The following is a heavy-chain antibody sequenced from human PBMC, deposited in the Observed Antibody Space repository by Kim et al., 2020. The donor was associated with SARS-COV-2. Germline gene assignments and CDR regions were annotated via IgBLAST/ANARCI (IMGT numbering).Heavy chain of an antibody. D-gene: IGHD3-3*01. CDR2: INHSGST. V-gene: IGHV4-34*01. CDR3: ARGRVNFWRIKGMDV. CDR1: GGSFSGYY. Sequence: SETLSLTCAVYGGSFSGYYWSWIRQPPGKGLEWIGEINHSGSTNYNPSLKSRVTISVDTSKNQFSLKLSSVTAADTAVYYCARGRVNFWRIKGMDVWGQGTTVTVSS. J-gene: IGHJ6*02.